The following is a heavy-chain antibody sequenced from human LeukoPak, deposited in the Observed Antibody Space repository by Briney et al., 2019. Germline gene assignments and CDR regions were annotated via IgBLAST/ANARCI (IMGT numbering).Heavy chain of an antibody. J-gene: IGHJ4*02. CDR1: GGTFSSYA. D-gene: IGHD2-21*02. CDR3: ARDEAYCGGDCYYVGY. Sequence: SVKLSCKASGGTFSSYAISWARQAPGQGLEWMGRIIPILGIAKYAQQVQGRVTITAAKSTSTAYMELRSLKSDATAVYYCARDEAYCGGDCYYVGYWGQATLVTVSS. CDR2: IIPILGIA. V-gene: IGHV1-69*04.